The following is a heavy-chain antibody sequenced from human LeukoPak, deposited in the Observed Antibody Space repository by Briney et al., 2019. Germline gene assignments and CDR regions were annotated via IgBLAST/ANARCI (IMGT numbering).Heavy chain of an antibody. CDR2: ISYDGSNK. V-gene: IGHV3-30*18. Sequence: GGSLRLSCAASGFTFGSYGMHWVRQAPGKGLEWVAVISYDGSNKYYADSVKGRFTISRDNSKNTLYLQMNSLRAEDTAVYCCAKDQRLLDYYGMDVWGQGTTVIVSS. J-gene: IGHJ6*02. CDR1: GFTFGSYG. D-gene: IGHD6-25*01. CDR3: AKDQRLLDYYGMDV.